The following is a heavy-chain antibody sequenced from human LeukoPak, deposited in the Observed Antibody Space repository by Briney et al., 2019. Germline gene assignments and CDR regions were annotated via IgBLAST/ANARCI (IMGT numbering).Heavy chain of an antibody. D-gene: IGHD7-27*01. Sequence: GGSLRLSCAASGFTFTNYWMHWVRQVPGKGLVWVSHINHDGSSTNYADSVKGRFAISRDNSKNTLYLQMNSLRAEDTAVFYCARDLTGDAYFDYWGQGTLVTVSS. CDR2: INHDGSST. CDR3: ARDLTGDAYFDY. V-gene: IGHV3-74*01. J-gene: IGHJ4*02. CDR1: GFTFTNYW.